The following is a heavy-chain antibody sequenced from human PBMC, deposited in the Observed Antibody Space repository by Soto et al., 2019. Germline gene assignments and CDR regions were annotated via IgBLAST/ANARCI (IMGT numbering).Heavy chain of an antibody. Sequence: QAQMVQSGPEVKKPGASVKASCTASGYRFNTYGISWVRQAPGQGLEWMGRISSYNVDTNYAEKFEDRLTMTTDTSTNTAYMELKSLRSDDTAVYFCARGHGEIIGAMDVWGQGTSVTVSS. CDR3: ARGHGEIIGAMDV. J-gene: IGHJ6*02. D-gene: IGHD3-3*01. CDR2: ISSYNVDT. CDR1: GYRFNTYG. V-gene: IGHV1-18*01.